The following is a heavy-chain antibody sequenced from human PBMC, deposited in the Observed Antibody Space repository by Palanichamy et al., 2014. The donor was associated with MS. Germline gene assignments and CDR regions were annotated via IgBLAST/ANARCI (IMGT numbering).Heavy chain of an antibody. CDR1: GFTFNTHG. J-gene: IGHJ4*02. D-gene: IGHD3-10*01. Sequence: QVHLVQSGAEVKKPGASVKVSCKASGFTFNTHGFSWVRQAPGHGLEWMGWINALNGNTHFAQKFQGRVTITTDTSANTAYMEVKSLTSADTAVYYCARSELGSFGVFDYWGQGTLVTVSS. CDR2: INALNGNT. CDR3: ARSELGSFGVFDY. V-gene: IGHV1-18*01.